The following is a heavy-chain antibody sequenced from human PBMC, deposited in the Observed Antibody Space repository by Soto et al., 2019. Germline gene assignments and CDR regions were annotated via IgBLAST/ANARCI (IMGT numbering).Heavy chain of an antibody. CDR3: ARDLTAADY. CDR2: INPSGGST. V-gene: IGHV1-46*01. D-gene: IGHD2-21*02. J-gene: IGHJ4*02. Sequence: QVQLMQSGAEVKKPGASVTISCKASGYTFTSYYIHWVRQAPRQGLEWMAIINPSGGSTNYAQKSQXXXTXPRDTSTSTVNMELSSLSSEDTAVYYCARDLTAADYWGQGTLVTVSS. CDR1: GYTFTSYY.